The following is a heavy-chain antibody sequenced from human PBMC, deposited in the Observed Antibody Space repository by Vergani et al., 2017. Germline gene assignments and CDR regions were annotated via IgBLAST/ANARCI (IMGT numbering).Heavy chain of an antibody. CDR1: GFIFSNYY. J-gene: IGHJ4*02. D-gene: IGHD6-19*01. Sequence: VQLVESGGGLVKPGGSLRLSCAVSGFIFSNYYMSWIRQAPGKGLEWISYIGHSGSPIFYADSVKGRFTISRDNAKNSLYLQMNGLRVEDTAMYYCVRVQSVSGPYGGLDFCGLGTLVSVSS. CDR2: IGHSGSPI. CDR3: VRVQSVSGPYGGLDF. V-gene: IGHV3-11*04.